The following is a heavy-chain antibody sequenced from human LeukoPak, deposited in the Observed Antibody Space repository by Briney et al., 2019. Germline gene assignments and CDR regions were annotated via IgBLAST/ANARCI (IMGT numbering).Heavy chain of an antibody. V-gene: IGHV3-7*01. D-gene: IGHD4-11*01. J-gene: IGHJ4*02. CDR3: ARGVYSLDY. Sequence: GGSLRLSCAASGFTFSSYWMTWVRQAPGKGLEWVANIREDGSEIYYVASVMGRFTISRDNAKSSLFLQMNSLRAEDTAVYYCARGVYSLDYWGQGTLVTVSS. CDR2: IREDGSEI. CDR1: GFTFSSYW.